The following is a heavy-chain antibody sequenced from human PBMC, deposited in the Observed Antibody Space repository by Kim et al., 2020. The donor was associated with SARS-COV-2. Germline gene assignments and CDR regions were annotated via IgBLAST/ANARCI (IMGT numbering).Heavy chain of an antibody. J-gene: IGHJ3*02. V-gene: IGHV3-74*03. CDR1: GFTFGANW. D-gene: IGHD4-4*01. Sequence: GGSLRLSCVASGFTFGANWMHWVRQAPGKGPVWVSRLKTDGIDTTYADSVRGRFTASRDNAKNTLYLEMTGLRVDDTAVYYCARGAVAASNVFGIGGQGT. CDR3: ARGAVAASNVFGI. CDR2: LKTDGIDT.